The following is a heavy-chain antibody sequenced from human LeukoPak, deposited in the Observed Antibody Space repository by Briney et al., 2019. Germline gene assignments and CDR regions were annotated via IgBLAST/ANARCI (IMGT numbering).Heavy chain of an antibody. CDR1: GLTFSSYD. D-gene: IGHD5-24*01. V-gene: IGHV3-21*01. CDR2: INYNGIYI. Sequence: GGSLRLSCAASGLTFSSYDMTWVRQAPGKGLEYVSSINYNGIYIFSADSVKGRFTISRDNAKNALYLEMNSLRVEDTAFYYCARIGPGRDGSNSFDQWGQGTLVIVSS. CDR3: ARIGPGRDGSNSFDQ. J-gene: IGHJ4*02.